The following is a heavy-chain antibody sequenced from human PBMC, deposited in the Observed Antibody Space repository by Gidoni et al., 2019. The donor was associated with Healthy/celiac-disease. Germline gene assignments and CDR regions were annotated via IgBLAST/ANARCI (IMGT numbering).Heavy chain of an antibody. CDR3: ARAQRDDSRGYYYGWYFDL. J-gene: IGHJ2*01. CDR2: INAGNGNT. D-gene: IGHD3-22*01. CDR1: GFTFTSYA. V-gene: IGHV1-3*01. Sequence: QVQLVQSGAEVKKPGASVKVSCKASGFTFTSYAMHWVSQAPGQRLEWMGWINAGNGNTKYSQKFQGRVTITRDTSASTAYMELSSLRSEDTAVYYCARAQRDDSRGYYYGWYFDLWGRGTLVTVSS.